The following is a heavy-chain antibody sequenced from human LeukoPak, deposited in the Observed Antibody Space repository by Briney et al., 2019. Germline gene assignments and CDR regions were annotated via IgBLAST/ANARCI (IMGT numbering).Heavy chain of an antibody. CDR2: INHSGST. Sequence: SETLSLTCAVYGESFSGYYWSWIRQPPGKGLEWIGEINHSGSTNYNPSLKSRVTISVDTSKNQFSLKLSSVTAADTAVYYCARFYYGSGSYTPWGQGTLVTVSS. CDR3: ARFYYGSGSYTP. J-gene: IGHJ5*02. D-gene: IGHD3-10*01. CDR1: GESFSGYY. V-gene: IGHV4-34*01.